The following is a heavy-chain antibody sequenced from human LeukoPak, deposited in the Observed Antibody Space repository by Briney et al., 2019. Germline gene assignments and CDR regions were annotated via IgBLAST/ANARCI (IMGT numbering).Heavy chain of an antibody. CDR2: IYPGDSDT. D-gene: IGHD3-10*01. V-gene: IGHV5-51*01. CDR1: GYSFTSYW. J-gene: IGHJ4*02. CDR3: ARQDTQARFGELFHYFDY. Sequence: HGESLKISCKGSGYSFTSYWIGWVRQMPGKGLEWMGIIYPGDSDTRYSPSFQGQVTISADKSISTAYLQWSSLKASDTAMYYCARQDTQARFGELFHYFDYWGQGTLVTVSS.